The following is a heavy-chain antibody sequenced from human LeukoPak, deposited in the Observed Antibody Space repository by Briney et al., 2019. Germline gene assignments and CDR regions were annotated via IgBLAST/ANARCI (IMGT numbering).Heavy chain of an antibody. CDR2: ISWNSGSI. CDR1: GFTLDDYA. J-gene: IGHJ6*02. CDR3: EKKVHPSNYNTYSGRDV. Sequence: GGSLRLSCAASGFTLDDYAMHWVRQAPGKGLEWVSGISWNSGSIGYADSVKGRFTISRDNAKNSLYLQMNSLRAEDTALYYFEKKVHPSNYNTYSGRDVGGQGTTFTVS. V-gene: IGHV3-9*01.